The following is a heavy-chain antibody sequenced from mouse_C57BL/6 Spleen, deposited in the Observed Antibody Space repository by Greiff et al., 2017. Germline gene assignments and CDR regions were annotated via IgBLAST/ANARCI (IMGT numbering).Heavy chain of an antibody. CDR1: GYSFTGYC. V-gene: IGHV1-42*01. D-gene: IGHD1-1*01. J-gene: IGHJ4*01. CDR3: ARERKSDVSISVCDY. CDR2: INPSTGGT. Sequence: EVQLQQPGPELVKPGASVKISCKASGYSFTGYCMHWVKQSPEKGLEWIGEINPSTGGTNYNQKFKGKATLTVDKSSSTAYMQLKSLTSEDSAVYSCARERKSDVSISVCDYWGQGTTVTVSA.